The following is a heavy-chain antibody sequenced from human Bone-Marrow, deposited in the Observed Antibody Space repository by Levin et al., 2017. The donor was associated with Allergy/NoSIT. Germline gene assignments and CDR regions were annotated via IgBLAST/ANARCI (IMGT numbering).Heavy chain of an antibody. CDR1: GFSLTARPVG. D-gene: IGHD1-20*01. CDR3: AHRRGYNGNWNEGSFDY. J-gene: IGHJ4*02. V-gene: IGHV2-5*02. Sequence: SGPTLVKPTQTLTLTCSFSGFSLTARPVGVGWIRQPPGKALEWLAFAYWDDDNRYSPSLKSRLTVTKDTSKNQVVLTMTNMDPVDTATYFCAHRRGYNGNWNEGSFDYWGQGILVTASS. CDR2: AYWDDDN.